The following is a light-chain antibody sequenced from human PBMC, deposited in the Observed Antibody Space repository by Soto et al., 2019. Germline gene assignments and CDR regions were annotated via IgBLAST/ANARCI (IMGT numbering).Light chain of an antibody. CDR3: QQYNSYPYT. CDR1: QSISSW. Sequence: DIQMTQSPSTLSASVGDRVTITCRASQSISSWLAWYQQKPGKAPKLVIYKASSLESGVPSRFSGSGSETEFTLTISSLQPDDFAAYYCQQYNSYPYTFGQGTKLEIK. CDR2: KAS. V-gene: IGKV1-5*03. J-gene: IGKJ2*01.